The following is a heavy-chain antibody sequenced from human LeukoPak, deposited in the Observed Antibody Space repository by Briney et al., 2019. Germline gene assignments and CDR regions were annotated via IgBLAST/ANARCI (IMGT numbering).Heavy chain of an antibody. J-gene: IGHJ5*02. CDR3: ARAPYDSSGYYPPNNWFDP. CDR1: GGSFSSYY. D-gene: IGHD3-22*01. V-gene: IGHV4-39*01. Sequence: TSETLSLTCAVYGGSFSSYYWGWIRQPPGKGLEWIGSIYYSGSTYYNPSLKSRVTISVDTSKNQFSLKLSSVTAADTAVYYCARAPYDSSGYYPPNNWFDPWGQGTLVTVSS. CDR2: IYYSGST.